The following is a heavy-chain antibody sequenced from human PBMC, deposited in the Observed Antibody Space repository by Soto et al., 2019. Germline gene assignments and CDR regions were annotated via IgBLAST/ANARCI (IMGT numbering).Heavy chain of an antibody. V-gene: IGHV3-74*01. CDR2: IHSDGSST. CDR1: GFTFNYYW. Sequence: EVQLVEAEGGLVQRGGSLRLSCAASGFTFNYYWMHWVHQAPGQGLVWVSHIHSDGSSTTYADSVKGRFTISRDNAKNTLYLPMNSLRAEDTAVYYCARGDKGGFDLWGQGTTVTVSS. CDR3: ARGDKGGFDL. J-gene: IGHJ3*01. D-gene: IGHD2-21*02.